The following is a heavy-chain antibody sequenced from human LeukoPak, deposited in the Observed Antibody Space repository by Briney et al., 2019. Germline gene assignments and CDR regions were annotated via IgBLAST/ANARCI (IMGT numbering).Heavy chain of an antibody. D-gene: IGHD1-26*01. V-gene: IGHV4-61*02. CDR1: GGPISSGSYY. J-gene: IGHJ6*03. Sequence: SQTLSLTCTVSGGPISSGSYYWTWIRQPAGKVLEWIGRIYTSGSTDYTTSLKSRVTMSIDTSKNQFSLNLISVTAADTAVYYCASNVGRLRPYYMDVWGKGTTVTISS. CDR3: ASNVGRLRPYYMDV. CDR2: IYTSGST.